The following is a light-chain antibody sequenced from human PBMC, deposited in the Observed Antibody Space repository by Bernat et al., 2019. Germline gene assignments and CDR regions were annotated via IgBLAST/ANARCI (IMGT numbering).Light chain of an antibody. Sequence: QSALTQPASVSGSPGQSITISCTGTSSDVGGYNYVSWYQQHPGKAPKLMIYDVSNRPSGISNRFSGSKSGNTASLTISGLLAEDEADYYCSSYTSSSTLVFGGGTKLIVL. J-gene: IGLJ3*02. CDR1: SSDVGGYNY. CDR3: SSYTSSSTLV. V-gene: IGLV2-14*03. CDR2: DVS.